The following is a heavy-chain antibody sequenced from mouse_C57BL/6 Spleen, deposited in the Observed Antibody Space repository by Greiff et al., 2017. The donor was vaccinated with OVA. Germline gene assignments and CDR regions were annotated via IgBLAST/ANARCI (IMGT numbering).Heavy chain of an antibody. CDR1: GYTFTTYP. V-gene: IGHV1-47*01. CDR3: ARGGDYGSSFDD. J-gene: IGHJ2*01. Sequence: VQGVESGAELVKPGASVKMSCKASGYTFTTYPIEWMKQNHGKSLEWIGNFHPYNDDTKYNEKFKGKATLTVEKSSSTVYLELSRLTSDDSAVYYCARGGDYGSSFDDWGQGTTLTVSS. D-gene: IGHD1-1*01. CDR2: FHPYNDDT.